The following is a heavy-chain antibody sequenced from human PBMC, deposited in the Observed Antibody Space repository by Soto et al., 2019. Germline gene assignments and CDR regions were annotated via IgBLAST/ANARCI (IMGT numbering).Heavy chain of an antibody. J-gene: IGHJ6*03. CDR1: GGSISSYY. CDR3: ARVTLAANFYYYYYMDV. CDR2: IYYSGST. V-gene: IGHV4-59*01. Sequence: ASETLSLTCTVSGGSISSYYWSWIRQPPGKGLEWIGYIYYSGSTNYNPSLKSRVTISVDTSKNQFSLKLSSVTAADTAVYYCARVTLAANFYYYYYMDVWGKGTTVTVSS. D-gene: IGHD2-15*01.